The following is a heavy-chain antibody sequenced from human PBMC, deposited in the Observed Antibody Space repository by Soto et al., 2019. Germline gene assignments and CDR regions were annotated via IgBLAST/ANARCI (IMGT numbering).Heavy chain of an antibody. D-gene: IGHD3-3*01. CDR2: IVVGSGNT. J-gene: IGHJ6*02. CDR3: AAGTGSGYYIRYYYYGMDV. Sequence: SVKVSCKASGFTFTSSAVQWVRQARGQRLEWIGWIVVGSGNTNYAQKFQERVTITRDMSTSTAYMELSSLRSEDTAVYYCAAGTGSGYYIRYYYYGMDVWGQGTTVTSP. V-gene: IGHV1-58*01. CDR1: GFTFTSSA.